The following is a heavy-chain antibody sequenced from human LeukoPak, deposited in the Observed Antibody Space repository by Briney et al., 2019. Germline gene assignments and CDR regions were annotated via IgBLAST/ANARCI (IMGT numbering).Heavy chain of an antibody. CDR2: ITDGNT. CDR1: GFTFSSYA. D-gene: IGHD2-21*01. V-gene: IGHV3-23*01. Sequence: GGSLRLSCAASGFTFSSYAMTWGRQAPGKGLEWVSTITDGNTYYTKSVKGRFTISRDNSKNTLYLQMNSLRAEDTAVYYRAKDRIVNTPIYAFDIWGQGTMVTVSS. CDR3: AKDRIVNTPIYAFDI. J-gene: IGHJ3*02.